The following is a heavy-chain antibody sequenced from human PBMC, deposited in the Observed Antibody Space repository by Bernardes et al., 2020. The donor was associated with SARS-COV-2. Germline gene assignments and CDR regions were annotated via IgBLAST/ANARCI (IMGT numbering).Heavy chain of an antibody. V-gene: IGHV3-23*01. CDR1: GFTFSSYA. J-gene: IGHJ6*02. CDR3: AKGLMTVDTAMTWVYGLDV. D-gene: IGHD5-18*01. CDR2: ISDSGRT. Sequence: LRLSCASSGFTFSSYAMSWVRQAPGKGLEWVSVISDSGRTHYADTVKGQLSMSRDNSKRTVYMDMNGLRAEDTAVYYCAKGLMTVDTAMTWVYGLDVWGQGTTVTVSS.